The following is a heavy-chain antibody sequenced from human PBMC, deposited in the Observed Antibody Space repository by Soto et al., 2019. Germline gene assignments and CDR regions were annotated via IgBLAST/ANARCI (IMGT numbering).Heavy chain of an antibody. CDR2: VYYRGST. J-gene: IGHJ4*02. V-gene: IGHV4-59*01. CDR3: ARGYNSGYGFFDY. Sequence: PSETLSLTCNVSGGSISSYYWSWIRQPPGKGLEWIGYVYYRGSTNYNPSLKSRVTILVDTSKNQFSLKLSSVTAADTAVYYCARGYNSGYGFFDYWGQGTLVTV. D-gene: IGHD5-18*01. CDR1: GGSISSYY.